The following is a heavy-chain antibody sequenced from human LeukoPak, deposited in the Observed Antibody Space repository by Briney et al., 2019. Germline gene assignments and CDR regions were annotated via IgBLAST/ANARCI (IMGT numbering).Heavy chain of an antibody. J-gene: IGHJ4*02. V-gene: IGHV3-74*01. Sequence: GGSLRLSCAASGFTFSSYWMHWVRQAPGKGLVWVSRINSDGSSTSYADSVKGRFTISRDNAKNTLYLQMNSLRAEDTAVYYCASGGHGYGGYDPDFDYWGQGTLVTVSS. CDR1: GFTFSSYW. CDR3: ASGGHGYGGYDPDFDY. D-gene: IGHD5-12*01. CDR2: INSDGSST.